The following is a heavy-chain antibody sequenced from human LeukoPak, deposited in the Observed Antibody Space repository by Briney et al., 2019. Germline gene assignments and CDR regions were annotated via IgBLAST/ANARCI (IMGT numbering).Heavy chain of an antibody. CDR1: GGSISSSSYY. D-gene: IGHD5-18*01. CDR3: ARRPGGNTYGYWFDP. Sequence: LSETLSLTCSVSGGSISSSSYYWGWIRQPPGKGLEWIGNIYYSGSTYYNPSLKSRVTISVDTSKNQFSLKLSSVTAADTAVYYCARRPGGNTYGYWFDPWGQGTLVTVSS. CDR2: IYYSGST. V-gene: IGHV4-39*01. J-gene: IGHJ5*02.